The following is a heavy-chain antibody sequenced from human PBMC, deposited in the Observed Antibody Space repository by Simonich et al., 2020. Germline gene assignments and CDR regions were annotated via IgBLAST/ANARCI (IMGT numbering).Heavy chain of an antibody. CDR2: ISSSSSYI. J-gene: IGHJ3*02. CDR3: AREQARGGAFDI. CDR1: GFTFSSYS. Sequence: EVQLVESGGGLVKPGGSLSLSCAASGFTFSSYSMNWVRQVPGKGRDGVSSISSSSSYIYYADSVKGRFTISRDNAKNSLYLQMNSLRAEDTAVYYCAREQARGGAFDIWGQGTMVTVSS. D-gene: IGHD3-16*01. V-gene: IGHV3-21*01.